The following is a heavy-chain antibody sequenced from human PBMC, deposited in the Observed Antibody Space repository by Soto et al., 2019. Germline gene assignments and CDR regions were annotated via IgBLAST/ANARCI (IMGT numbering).Heavy chain of an antibody. J-gene: IGHJ3*02. V-gene: IGHV1-18*01. CDR2: ISAYNGNT. CDR3: ARDFTSFSSGYYYDAFDI. Sequence: QVQLVQSGAEVKKPGASVKVSCKASGYTFTSYGISWVRQAPGQGLEWMGWISAYNGNTNYAQKLQGRVTMTTDTSTSTAYMELRSLRSDDTAVYYCARDFTSFSSGYYYDAFDIWGQGTMVTVSS. D-gene: IGHD3-22*01. CDR1: GYTFTSYG.